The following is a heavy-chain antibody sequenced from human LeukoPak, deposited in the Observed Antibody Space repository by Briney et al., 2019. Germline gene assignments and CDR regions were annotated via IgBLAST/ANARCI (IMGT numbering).Heavy chain of an antibody. D-gene: IGHD3-3*01. V-gene: IGHV1-46*01. Sequence: ASVKVSCKASGYTFTSYYMHWVRQAPGQGLEWMGIINPSGGSTSYAQKFQGRVTMTRDTSTSTVYMELSSLRSEDTAVYYCARVHRPFWSGENAFDIWGQGTMVTVSS. CDR3: ARVHRPFWSGENAFDI. CDR1: GYTFTSYY. CDR2: INPSGGST. J-gene: IGHJ3*02.